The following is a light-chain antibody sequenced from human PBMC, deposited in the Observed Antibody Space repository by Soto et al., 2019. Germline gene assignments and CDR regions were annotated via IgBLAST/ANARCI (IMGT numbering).Light chain of an antibody. J-gene: IGKJ5*01. V-gene: IGKV1-9*01. CDR1: QVISTS. CDR2: AAS. CDR3: QQYNNYLIT. Sequence: DIQLTQSPSFLSPSIGESVTITCRASQVISTSLAWYQVKPGKAPKLLIYAASTLESGVPSRFSATVSGTEFTLTISSLQPDDFATYYCQQYNNYLITFGQGTRLEIK.